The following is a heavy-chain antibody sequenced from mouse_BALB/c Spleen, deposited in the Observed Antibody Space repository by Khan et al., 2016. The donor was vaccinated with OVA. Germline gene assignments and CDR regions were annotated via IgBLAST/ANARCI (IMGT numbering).Heavy chain of an antibody. Sequence: QVQLQQSGPELVKPGASVRIFCKASGYTFTTYYIHWVKQRPGQGLQWIGWIYPGSVNTQYNEQFKGKATLTADKSSSTAYMQLSSLTSEDSAVYFCARDDYFVGDAMDYWGQGTSVTVSS. CDR1: GYTFTTYY. V-gene: IGHV1S56*01. D-gene: IGHD2-4*01. J-gene: IGHJ4*01. CDR3: ARDDYFVGDAMDY. CDR2: IYPGSVNT.